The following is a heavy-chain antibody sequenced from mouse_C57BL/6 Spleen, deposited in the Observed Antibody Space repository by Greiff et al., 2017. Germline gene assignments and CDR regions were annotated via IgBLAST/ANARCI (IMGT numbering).Heavy chain of an antibody. D-gene: IGHD2-12*01. CDR3: TRRNVTPAQYYAMDD. J-gene: IGHJ4*01. Sequence: VQLQQSGAELVRPGASVTLSCKASGYTFTDYEMHWVKQTPVHGLEWIGAIDPATGGTAYNQKFKGKAILTADKSSSTAYMELRSLSSEDSAVYYCTRRNVTPAQYYAMDDWGQGTSVTVSS. CDR2: IDPATGGT. V-gene: IGHV1-15*01. CDR1: GYTFTDYE.